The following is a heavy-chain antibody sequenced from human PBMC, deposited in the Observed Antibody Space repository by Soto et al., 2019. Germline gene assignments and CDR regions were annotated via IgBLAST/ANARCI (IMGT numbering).Heavy chain of an antibody. CDR1: EFTFSTYA. Sequence: SGGSLRLSCASSEFTFSTYAMSLVRQAPGKGLDWVSSIGSGGSPTYYADSVKGRFSIYRDNSKNTLYLQMNSLRAEDTAVYYCAKGALSTYFDWGQGTLLTVSS. D-gene: IGHD3-9*01. J-gene: IGHJ4*02. V-gene: IGHV3-23*01. CDR3: AKGALSTYFD. CDR2: IGSGGSPT.